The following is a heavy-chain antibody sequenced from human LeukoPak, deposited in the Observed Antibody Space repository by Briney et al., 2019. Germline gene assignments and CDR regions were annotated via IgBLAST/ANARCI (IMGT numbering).Heavy chain of an antibody. J-gene: IGHJ5*02. CDR1: GFTFSTHW. CDR2: IHTDGSTT. Sequence: GGSLRLSCAASGFTFSTHWMHWVRQAPGKGLGWVSRIHTDGSTTRYADSGKGRFTIARDNAKNTLYLQMNSLRAEDTAVYFCARGFEWYPSGWWFDRWGQGTLVTVSS. D-gene: IGHD3-3*01. V-gene: IGHV3-74*01. CDR3: ARGFEWYPSGWWFDR.